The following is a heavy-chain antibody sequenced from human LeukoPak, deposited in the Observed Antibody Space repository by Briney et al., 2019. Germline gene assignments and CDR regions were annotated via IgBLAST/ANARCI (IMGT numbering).Heavy chain of an antibody. J-gene: IGHJ4*02. CDR1: GGSISSYY. D-gene: IGHD6-19*01. Sequence: SETLSLTCTVSGGSISSYYWSWIRRPPGKGLEWIGYIYYSGSTNYNPSLKSRVTISVDTSRNQFSLKLSSVTAADTAVYYCARVLSGWYFIFDYWGQGTLVTVSS. CDR2: IYYSGST. V-gene: IGHV4-59*01. CDR3: ARVLSGWYFIFDY.